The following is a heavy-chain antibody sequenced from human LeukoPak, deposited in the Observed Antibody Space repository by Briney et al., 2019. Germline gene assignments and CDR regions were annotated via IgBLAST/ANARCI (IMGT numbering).Heavy chain of an antibody. V-gene: IGHV3-30*04. CDR2: ISYDGSNK. CDR3: ASFETSGTTSGVIPDRVDY. D-gene: IGHD1-1*01. J-gene: IGHJ4*02. Sequence: GRSLRLSCAASGFTFSSYAMHWVRQAPGKGLEWVAVISYDGSNKYYADSVKGRFTISRDNSKNTLYLQMNSLRAEDTAVYYCASFETSGTTSGVIPDRVDYWGQGTLVTVSS. CDR1: GFTFSSYA.